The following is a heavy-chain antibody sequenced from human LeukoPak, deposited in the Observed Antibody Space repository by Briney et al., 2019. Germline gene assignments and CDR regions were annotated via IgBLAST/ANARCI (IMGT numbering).Heavy chain of an antibody. J-gene: IGHJ6*02. CDR2: IIPIFGTA. V-gene: IGHV1-69*13. CDR1: GGTFSSYA. Sequence: ASVKVSCKASGGTFSSYAISWVRQAPGQGLEWMGGIIPIFGTANYAQKFQGRVTITADESTSTAYMELSSLRSEDTAVYYCASGDFVVVVAADYSMDVWGQGTTVTVSS. D-gene: IGHD2-15*01. CDR3: ASGDFVVVVAADYSMDV.